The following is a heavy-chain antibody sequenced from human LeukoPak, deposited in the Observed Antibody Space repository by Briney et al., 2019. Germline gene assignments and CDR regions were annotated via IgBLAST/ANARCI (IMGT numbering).Heavy chain of an antibody. J-gene: IGHJ3*02. Sequence: ASVKVSCKASGYTFTSYGISWVRQAPGQGLEWMGWISGYNGNTNYAQELQGRVTMTTDTSTNTAYMELRSLRSGDTAVYYCARRRIVAGTDAFDIWGQGTMVTVSS. CDR3: ARRRIVAGTDAFDI. CDR2: ISGYNGNT. D-gene: IGHD6-19*01. CDR1: GYTFTSYG. V-gene: IGHV1-18*01.